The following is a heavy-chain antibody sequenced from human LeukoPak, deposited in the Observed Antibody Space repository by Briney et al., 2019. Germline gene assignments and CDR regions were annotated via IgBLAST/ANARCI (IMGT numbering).Heavy chain of an antibody. CDR2: ISAYNGNT. CDR1: GYTFTSYG. J-gene: IGHJ6*02. D-gene: IGHD3-22*01. Sequence: ASVKVSCKASGYTFTSYGISWVRQAPGQGLEWMGWISAYNGNTNYAQKLQGRVTMTTDTSTSTAYMELRSLRSDDTAVYYCARDWSAGYYDSSGYYPPCGMDVWGQGTTVTVSS. CDR3: ARDWSAGYYDSSGYYPPCGMDV. V-gene: IGHV1-18*01.